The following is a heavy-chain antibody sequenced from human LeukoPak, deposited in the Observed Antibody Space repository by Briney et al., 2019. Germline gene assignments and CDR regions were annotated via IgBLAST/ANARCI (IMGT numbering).Heavy chain of an antibody. V-gene: IGHV3-30*18. CDR2: ISYDGSNK. Sequence: GGSLRLSCAASGFTFSSYGMHWVRQAPGKGLEWVAVISYDGSNKYYADSVKGRFTISRDNSKNTLYLQMNSLRAEDTAVYYCAKDQEWELPQYYFDYWGQGTLVTVSS. CDR1: GFTFSSYG. D-gene: IGHD1-26*01. CDR3: AKDQEWELPQYYFDY. J-gene: IGHJ4*02.